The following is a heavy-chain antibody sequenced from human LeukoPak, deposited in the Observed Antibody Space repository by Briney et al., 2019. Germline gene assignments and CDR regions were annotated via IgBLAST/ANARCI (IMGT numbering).Heavy chain of an antibody. V-gene: IGHV4-39*01. J-gene: IGHJ4*02. CDR3: TSQGEELRFSDY. CDR1: GGSISSTRYY. CDR2: IYYSGTT. Sequence: SETLSLTCTVSGGSISSTRYYWGWIRQPPGKGLEWIGTIYYSGTTHYNPSLKSRVTISVDTSKNQFSLKLTSVTAADTAVYYCTSQGEELRFSDYWGQGTLVTVSS. D-gene: IGHD3-16*01.